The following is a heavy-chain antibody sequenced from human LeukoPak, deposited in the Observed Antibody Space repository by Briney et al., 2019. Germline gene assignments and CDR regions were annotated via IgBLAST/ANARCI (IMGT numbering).Heavy chain of an antibody. CDR3: ARKVRDAFDI. D-gene: IGHD3-10*01. Sequence: GGSLRLSCAASGFTFRSYSMNWVRQAPGKGLEWVSSISSSSSYIHYAGSVKGRFTISRDNAKNSLYLQMNSLRAEDTAVYYCARKVRDAFDIWGQGTMVTVSS. V-gene: IGHV3-21*01. CDR2: ISSSSSYI. CDR1: GFTFRSYS. J-gene: IGHJ3*02.